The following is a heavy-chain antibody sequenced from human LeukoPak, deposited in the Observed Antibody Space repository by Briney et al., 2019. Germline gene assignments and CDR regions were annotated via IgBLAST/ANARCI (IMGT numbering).Heavy chain of an antibody. CDR1: GGSISSGDYY. CDR3: ARATTD. Sequence: SQTLSLTCTVSGGSISSGDYYWSWIRQPPGKGLEYIGYINFSGSTSYNPSLKGRLTISVVTSKNQFSLKLGSVSAADTAPFYCARATTDWGQGTLVTVSS. V-gene: IGHV4-30-4*01. J-gene: IGHJ4*02. D-gene: IGHD1-1*01. CDR2: INFSGST.